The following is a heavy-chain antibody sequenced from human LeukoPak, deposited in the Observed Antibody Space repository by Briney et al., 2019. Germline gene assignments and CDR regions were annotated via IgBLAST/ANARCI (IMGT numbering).Heavy chain of an antibody. CDR2: INHSGST. CDR1: GGSFSGYY. V-gene: IGHV4-34*01. Sequence: NPSETLSLTCAVYGGSFSGYYWSWIRQPPGKGLEWIGEINHSGSTNYNPSLKSRVTISVDTSKNQFSLKLSSVTAADTAVYYCARFSLALIRHGMDVWGQGTTVTVSS. J-gene: IGHJ6*02. D-gene: IGHD3-16*02. CDR3: ARFSLALIRHGMDV.